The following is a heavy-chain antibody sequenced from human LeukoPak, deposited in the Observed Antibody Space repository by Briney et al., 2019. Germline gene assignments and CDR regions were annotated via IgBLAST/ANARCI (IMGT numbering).Heavy chain of an antibody. J-gene: IGHJ5*02. CDR3: ATAQYQLLWGHNWFDP. Sequence: ASVKVSCKVSGYTLTELSMHWVRQAPGKGLEWMGGFDPEDGETIYAQKFQGRVTMTEDTSTDTAYMELSSLRSEDTAVYYCATAQYQLLWGHNWFDPWGQGTLVTVSS. D-gene: IGHD2-2*01. V-gene: IGHV1-24*01. CDR2: FDPEDGET. CDR1: GYTLTELS.